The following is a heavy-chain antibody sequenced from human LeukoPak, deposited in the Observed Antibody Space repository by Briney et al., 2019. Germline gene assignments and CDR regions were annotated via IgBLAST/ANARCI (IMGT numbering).Heavy chain of an antibody. CDR3: ARDRVDRFGPRFDP. CDR2: ISYNGIT. CDR1: GGSIRSDY. Sequence: SETLSLTCSVSGGSIRSDYWSWIRQPPGKGLEWIGYISYNGITNYNPSLKSRLPMSVDTSESQFSLKQSSLTAADTAVYYCARDRVDRFGPRFDPWGPGTLVTVSS. J-gene: IGHJ5*02. V-gene: IGHV4-59*01. D-gene: IGHD5-12*01.